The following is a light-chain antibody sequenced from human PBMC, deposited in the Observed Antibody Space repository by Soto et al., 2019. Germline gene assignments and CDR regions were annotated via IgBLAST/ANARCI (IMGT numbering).Light chain of an antibody. J-gene: IGKJ1*01. V-gene: IGKV3-20*01. Sequence: EIVLTQSPGTLSLSPGERATLSCRASQSVSSNLAWYQQKPGQAPRLLIYGASSRATGIPDRFSGSGSGTDFILTISRLEPEDSAVYYCQQYGYSFWTFGQGTKVDIK. CDR1: QSVSSN. CDR3: QQYGYSFWT. CDR2: GAS.